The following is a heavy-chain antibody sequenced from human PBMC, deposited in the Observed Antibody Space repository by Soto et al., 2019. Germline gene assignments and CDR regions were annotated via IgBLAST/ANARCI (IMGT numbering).Heavy chain of an antibody. J-gene: IGHJ6*02. CDR3: ARGGRTYGLDV. V-gene: IGHV1-18*04. CDR1: GYTFTSFS. D-gene: IGHD1-26*01. Sequence: ASVKVSCKTSGYTFTSFSITWVRQAPGQGLEWMGWISAYNGDTDHAQNLQGRVTMTTDTPTSTAYMEMRSLRSDDTAVYYCARGGRTYGLDVWGQGTTVTVSS. CDR2: ISAYNGDT.